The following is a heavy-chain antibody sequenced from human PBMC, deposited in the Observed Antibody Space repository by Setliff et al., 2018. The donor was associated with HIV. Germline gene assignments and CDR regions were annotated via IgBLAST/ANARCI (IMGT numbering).Heavy chain of an antibody. Sequence: GGSLRLSCAASGFTFSSYAMHWVRQAPGKGLEWVAVISYDGRNKYYADSVKGRFTISRDNSKNTLYLQINSLRAEDTAVYYCARDRDTTIWYFDLWGRGTLVTVSS. CDR2: ISYDGRNK. D-gene: IGHD5-12*01. CDR3: ARDRDTTIWYFDL. J-gene: IGHJ2*01. CDR1: GFTFSSYA. V-gene: IGHV3-30*07.